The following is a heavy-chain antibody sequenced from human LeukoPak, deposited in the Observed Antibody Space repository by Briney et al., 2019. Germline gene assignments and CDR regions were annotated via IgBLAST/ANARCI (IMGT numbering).Heavy chain of an antibody. CDR2: FDPEDGET. CDR3: ATGKQWLEPAADYYGMDV. Sequence: ASVKVSCKVSGYTLTELSMHWVRQAPGKGLEWMGGFDPEDGETIYAQKFQGRVTMTEDTSTDTAYMELSSLRSEDTAVYYCATGKQWLEPAADYYGMDVWGQGTTVTVSS. CDR1: GYTLTELS. J-gene: IGHJ6*02. D-gene: IGHD6-19*01. V-gene: IGHV1-24*01.